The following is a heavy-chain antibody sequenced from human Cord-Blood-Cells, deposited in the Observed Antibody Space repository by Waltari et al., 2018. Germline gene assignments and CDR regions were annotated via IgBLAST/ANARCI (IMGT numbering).Heavy chain of an antibody. Sequence: EVQLVESGGGLVQPGGSLRLSCAASGFTFSSYSMNWVRQAPGKGLEWVSYISSSSSTIYYADSVKGRFTISRDNAKNSLYLQMNSLRDEDTAVYYCARVLRPYNWFDPWGQGTLVTVPS. D-gene: IGHD3-16*01. J-gene: IGHJ5*02. V-gene: IGHV3-48*02. CDR1: GFTFSSYS. CDR3: ARVLRPYNWFDP. CDR2: ISSSSSTI.